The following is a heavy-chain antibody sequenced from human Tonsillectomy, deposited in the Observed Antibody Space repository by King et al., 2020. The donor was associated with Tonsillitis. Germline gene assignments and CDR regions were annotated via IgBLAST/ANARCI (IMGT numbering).Heavy chain of an antibody. D-gene: IGHD6-13*01. V-gene: IGHV4-59*01. J-gene: IGHJ4*02. CDR1: GGSISGYY. CDR3: AAAGTGYDRTFDY. CDR2: SFYSGST. Sequence: QLQESGPGLVKPSETLSLTCTVSGGSISGYYWSWIRQPPGKGLEWIGYSFYSGSTTYNPSVKGRVTISVDTSKNQFSLRLSSVTAADTAVYYCAAAGTGYDRTFDYWGQGTLVTVSS.